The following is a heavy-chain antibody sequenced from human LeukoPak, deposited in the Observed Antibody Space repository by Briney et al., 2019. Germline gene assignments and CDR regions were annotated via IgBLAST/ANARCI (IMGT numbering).Heavy chain of an antibody. Sequence: PSETLSLTCTVSGGSISSSSYYWGWIRQPPGKGLEWIGSIYYSGSTYYNPSLKSRVTISVDTSKNQFSLKLSSVTAADTAVYYCARCMGFGELNNWFDPWGQGTLVTVSS. CDR1: GGSISSSSYY. CDR2: IYYSGST. CDR3: ARCMGFGELNNWFDP. J-gene: IGHJ5*02. V-gene: IGHV4-39*01. D-gene: IGHD3-10*01.